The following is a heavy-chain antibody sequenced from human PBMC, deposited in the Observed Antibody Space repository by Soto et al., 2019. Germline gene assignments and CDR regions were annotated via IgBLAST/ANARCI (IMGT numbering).Heavy chain of an antibody. CDR2: ISGSGGST. J-gene: IGHJ3*02. D-gene: IGHD3-22*01. CDR3: AKTEDYDSSGYDAFDI. CDR1: GFTFSSYA. V-gene: IGHV3-23*01. Sequence: SGGSLRLSCASSGFTFSSYAMSWVRQAPGKGLEWVSAISGSGGSTYYADSVKGRFTISRDNSKNTLYLQMNSLRAEDTAVYYCAKTEDYDSSGYDAFDISGKGTMVTV.